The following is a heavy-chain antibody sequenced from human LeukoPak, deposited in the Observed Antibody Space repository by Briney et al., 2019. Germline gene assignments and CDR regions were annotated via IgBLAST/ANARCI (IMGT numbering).Heavy chain of an antibody. Sequence: RASVKVSCKASGYTFTSYDINWVRQATGQGLEWMGWMNPNSGNTGYAQKFQGRVTMTRNTSISTAYMELSSLRSEDTAVYYCATYYYDCSGYFNWFDPWGQGTLVTVSS. J-gene: IGHJ5*02. D-gene: IGHD3-22*01. CDR2: MNPNSGNT. V-gene: IGHV1-8*01. CDR3: ATYYYDCSGYFNWFDP. CDR1: GYTFTSYD.